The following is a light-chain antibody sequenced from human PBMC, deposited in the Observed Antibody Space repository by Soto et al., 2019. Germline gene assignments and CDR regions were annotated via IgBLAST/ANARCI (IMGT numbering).Light chain of an antibody. Sequence: QSVLTQPPSVSGAPGQRVTISCTGSSSNIGACYDVHWYQQLPGTAPKLLIYGNSNRPSGVPDRFSGSKSGTSASLAITGLQAEDEAVYYCQSYDSSLSDVVFGGGTKLTVL. CDR3: QSYDSSLSDVV. CDR1: SSNIGACYD. V-gene: IGLV1-40*01. CDR2: GNS. J-gene: IGLJ2*01.